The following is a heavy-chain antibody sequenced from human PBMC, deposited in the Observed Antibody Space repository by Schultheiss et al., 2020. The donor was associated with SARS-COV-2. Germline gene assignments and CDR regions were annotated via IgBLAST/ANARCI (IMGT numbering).Heavy chain of an antibody. Sequence: SETLSLTCSVSGDSIGTYYWNWVRQSPGKGLEWIGYIYYSGSTNYNPSLKSRVSISVDTSKNQVSLKLSSVTAADTAVYYCARVGYSYGLDYYYYGMDVWGQGTTVTVSS. J-gene: IGHJ6*02. CDR2: IYYSGST. D-gene: IGHD5-18*01. V-gene: IGHV4-59*08. CDR1: GDSIGTYY. CDR3: ARVGYSYGLDYYYYGMDV.